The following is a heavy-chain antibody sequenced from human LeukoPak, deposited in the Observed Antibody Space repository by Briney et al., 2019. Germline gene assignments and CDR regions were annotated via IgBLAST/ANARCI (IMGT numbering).Heavy chain of an antibody. J-gene: IGHJ4*02. CDR1: GFTVSSNY. Sequence: GGSLRLSRAASGFTVSSNYMSWVRQAPGKGLEWVSVIYSGGSTYYADSVKDRFSISRDNPKNTLYLQMISLRAEDTAVYYCAREGTPSGGYFDYWGQGTLVTVSS. CDR3: AREGTPSGGYFDY. D-gene: IGHD2-15*01. V-gene: IGHV3-66*01. CDR2: IYSGGST.